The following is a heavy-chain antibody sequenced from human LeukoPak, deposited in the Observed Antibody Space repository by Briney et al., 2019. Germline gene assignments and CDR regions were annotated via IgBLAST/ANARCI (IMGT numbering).Heavy chain of an antibody. D-gene: IGHD3-22*01. J-gene: IGHJ6*02. V-gene: IGHV4-39*07. CDR2: IYYSGST. CDR3: ARAKGRIVVVITTGGYGMDV. CDR1: GGSISSSSYY. Sequence: PSETLSLTCTVSGGSISSSSYYWGWIRQPPGKGLEWIGSIYYSGSTYYNPSLKSRVTISVDTSKNQFSLKLSSVTAADTAVYFCARAKGRIVVVITTGGYGMDVWGQGTTVTVSS.